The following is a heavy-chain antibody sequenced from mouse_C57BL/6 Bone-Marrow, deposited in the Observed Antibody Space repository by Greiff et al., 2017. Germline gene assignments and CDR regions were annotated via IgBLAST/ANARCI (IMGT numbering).Heavy chain of an antibody. V-gene: IGHV1-62-2*01. Sequence: VKLVESGAELVKPGASVKLSCKASGYTFTEYTIHWVKQRSGQGLEWIGWFYPGSGSIKYNEKFKDKATLTADKSSSTVYMELSRLTSEDSAVYFCARHEDDGNFYYWYFDVWGTGTTVTVSS. J-gene: IGHJ1*03. CDR3: ARHEDDGNFYYWYFDV. CDR1: GYTFTEYT. CDR2: FYPGSGSI. D-gene: IGHD2-1*01.